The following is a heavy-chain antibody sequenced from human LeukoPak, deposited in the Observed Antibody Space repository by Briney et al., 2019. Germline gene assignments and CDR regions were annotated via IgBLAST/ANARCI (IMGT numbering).Heavy chain of an antibody. J-gene: IGHJ4*02. CDR3: ARPPGISTSFWD. CDR1: GGSLSAGNYY. D-gene: IGHD2-2*01. V-gene: IGHV4-39*01. CDR2: IHYSGAM. Sequence: SQTLSLTRTVSGGSLSAGNYYCGWIRHPPGKGLEWIGSIHYSGAMHYKPSLKCRVAISVDTSKNQFSLKLSSVTAADAAAYPCARPPGISTSFWDGGQGPLVPVSS.